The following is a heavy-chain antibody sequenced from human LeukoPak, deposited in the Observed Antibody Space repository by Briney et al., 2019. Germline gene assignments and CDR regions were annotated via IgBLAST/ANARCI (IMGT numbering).Heavy chain of an antibody. CDR2: ISSNGDST. D-gene: IGHD6-13*01. CDR3: ARETAAAATACFDS. CDR1: GFTFSTYH. V-gene: IGHV3-64*01. Sequence: PGGSLRLSCVASGFTFSTYHMHWVRQAPGKGLEYVSAISSNGDSTYYAKSVKGRFTISRDNSKDTLFLQMGSLRVEDMAVYYCARETAAAATACFDSWGQGALVSVSS. J-gene: IGHJ4*02.